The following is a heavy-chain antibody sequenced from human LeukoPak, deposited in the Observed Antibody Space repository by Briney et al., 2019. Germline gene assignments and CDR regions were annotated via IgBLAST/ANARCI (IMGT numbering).Heavy chain of an antibody. J-gene: IGHJ4*02. CDR3: ARVQPHYYDSSGYPPDY. V-gene: IGHV3-11*01. Sequence: KPGGSLRLSCAASGFTFSDYYMSWIRQPPGKGLEWVSYISSSGSTIYYADSVKGRFTISRDNAKNSLYLQMNSLRAEDTAVYYCARVQPHYYDSSGYPPDYWGQGTLVTVSS. CDR1: GFTFSDYY. D-gene: IGHD3-22*01. CDR2: ISSSGSTI.